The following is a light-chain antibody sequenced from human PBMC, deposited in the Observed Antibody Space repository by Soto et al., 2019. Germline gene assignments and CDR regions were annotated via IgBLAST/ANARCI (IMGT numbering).Light chain of an antibody. Sequence: IQMTQSPSSLSASVGDRVTITCRASQRISNYLNWYQQKPGKAPKLLIYAASRLQSGVPSRFSGSGSGTDFTLTISSLQPEDFATYYCQQSDSIPRTFGQGTKVEV. CDR3: QQSDSIPRT. V-gene: IGKV1-39*01. CDR2: AAS. CDR1: QRISNY. J-gene: IGKJ1*01.